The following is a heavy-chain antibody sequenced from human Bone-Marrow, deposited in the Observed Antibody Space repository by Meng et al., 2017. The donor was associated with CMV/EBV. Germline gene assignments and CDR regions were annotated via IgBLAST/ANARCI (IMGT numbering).Heavy chain of an antibody. CDR1: GGTFSSYA. D-gene: IGHD6-13*01. CDR2: IIPILGIA. CDR3: ARVHNPEGGYSSSWYYFDY. Sequence: SSVKVSCKASGGTFSSYAISWVRQAPGQGLEWMGGIIPILGIANYAQKFQGRVTITADKSTSTAYMELSSLRSEDTAVYYCARVHNPEGGYSSSWYYFDYWGQGTLVTVSS. J-gene: IGHJ4*02. V-gene: IGHV1-69*10.